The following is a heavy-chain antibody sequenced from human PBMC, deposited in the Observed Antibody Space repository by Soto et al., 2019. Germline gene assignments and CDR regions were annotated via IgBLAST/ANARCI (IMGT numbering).Heavy chain of an antibody. D-gene: IGHD3-10*02. J-gene: IGHJ2*01. CDR2: MNHSGST. V-gene: IGHV4-34*01. CDR3: QAEDGIRDVRSVSAFLLNRSSDL. Sequence: KGLEWIGEMNHSGSTNYNPSVKSRVTISVDTSKYQFSLKLSSVTAADTAVFFFQAEDGIRDVRSVSAFLLNRSSDL.